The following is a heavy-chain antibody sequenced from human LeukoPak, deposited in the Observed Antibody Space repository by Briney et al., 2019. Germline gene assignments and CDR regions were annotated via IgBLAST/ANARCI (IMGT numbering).Heavy chain of an antibody. V-gene: IGHV3-49*04. J-gene: IGHJ5*02. CDR1: GFTFGDYA. Sequence: GGSLRLSCTASGFTFGDYAMSWVRQAPGKGREWVGFIRSKAYGGTTEYAASVKGRFTISRDDSKSIAYLQMNSLKTEDTAVYYCTRVPTGGYSSSYWFDPWGQGTLVTVSS. CDR3: TRVPTGGYSSSYWFDP. D-gene: IGHD6-13*01. CDR2: IRSKAYGGTT.